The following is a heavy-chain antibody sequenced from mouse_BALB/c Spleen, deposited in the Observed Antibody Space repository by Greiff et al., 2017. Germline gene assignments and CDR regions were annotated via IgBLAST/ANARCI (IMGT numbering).Heavy chain of an antibody. CDR1: GFTFSSFG. J-gene: IGHJ4*01. V-gene: IGHV5-17*02. D-gene: IGHD2-4*01. Sequence: EVKLMESGGGLVQPGGSRKLSCAASGFTFSSFGMHWVRQAPEKGLEWVAYISSGSSTIYYADTVKGRFTISRDNPKNTLFLQMTSLRSEDTAMYYCARWVYYDYDGAMDYWGQGTSVTVSS. CDR3: ARWVYYDYDGAMDY. CDR2: ISSGSSTI.